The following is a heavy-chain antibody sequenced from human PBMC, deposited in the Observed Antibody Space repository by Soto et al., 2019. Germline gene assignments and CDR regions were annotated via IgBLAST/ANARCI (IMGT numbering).Heavy chain of an antibody. D-gene: IGHD5-18*01. CDR3: ALEYSYGFFDY. Sequence: GGSLRLSCAASGFTFSSYGMHWVRQAPGKGLEWVAVIWYDGSNKYYADSVKGRFTISRDNSKNTLYLQMNSLRAEDTAVYYCALEYSYGFFDYWGQGTLVTVSS. CDR2: IWYDGSNK. J-gene: IGHJ4*02. CDR1: GFTFSSYG. V-gene: IGHV3-33*01.